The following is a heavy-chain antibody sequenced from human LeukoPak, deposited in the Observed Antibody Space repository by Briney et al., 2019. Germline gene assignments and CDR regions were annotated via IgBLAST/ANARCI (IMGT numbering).Heavy chain of an antibody. V-gene: IGHV4-61*02. CDR1: GGSISSGSYD. CDR3: ARGRSLLYGSGSYSP. Sequence: PSQTLSLTCTVSGGSISSGSYDWRWIRQPAGKGLEWIGRIYTSGSTNYNPSLKSRITISVDTSKNQFSLKLSSVTAADTAVYYCARGRSLLYGSGSYSPWGQGTLVTVSS. J-gene: IGHJ5*02. CDR2: IYTSGST. D-gene: IGHD3-10*01.